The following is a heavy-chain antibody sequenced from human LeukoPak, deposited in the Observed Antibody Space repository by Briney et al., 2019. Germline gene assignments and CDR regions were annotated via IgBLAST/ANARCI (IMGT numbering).Heavy chain of an antibody. V-gene: IGHV1-46*01. J-gene: IGHJ4*02. CDR3: ARDQEGFDY. CDR1: GYTFTSFH. CDR2: IYPRDGST. Sequence: GASVKVSCKTSGYTFTSFHMHWVRQAPGQGLEWMGMIYPRDGSTSYAQKFQGRVTVTRDTSTSTVHMELSGLRSEDTAVYYCARDQEGFDYWGQGTLVTVSS.